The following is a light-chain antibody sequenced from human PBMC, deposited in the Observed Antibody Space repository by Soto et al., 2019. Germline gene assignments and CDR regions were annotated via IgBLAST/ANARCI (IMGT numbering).Light chain of an antibody. CDR3: QQYASSPRT. J-gene: IGKJ1*01. CDR1: QSVSSSY. CDR2: GAS. V-gene: IGKV3-20*01. Sequence: EIFLTQSPGTLSLSPGERATLSCRASQSVSSSYLAWYQQKPGQAPRLLIYGASSRATGIPDRFSGSGSGTDFTLTISRLEPEDFAVYYCQQYASSPRTFGPGTKVEIK.